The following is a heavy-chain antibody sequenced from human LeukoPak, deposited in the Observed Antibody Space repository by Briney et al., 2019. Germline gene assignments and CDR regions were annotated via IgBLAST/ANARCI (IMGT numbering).Heavy chain of an antibody. CDR3: ARDLSSSSQ. CDR1: GFTFSTYA. V-gene: IGHV3-48*02. J-gene: IGHJ4*02. CDR2: ISSSSSTI. Sequence: AGGSLRLPCAASGFTFSTYAMSWVRQAPGKGLEWVSYISSSSSTIYYADSVKGRFTISRDNAKNSLYPQMNSLRDEDTAVYYCARDLSSSSQWGQGTLVTVSS. D-gene: IGHD6-6*01.